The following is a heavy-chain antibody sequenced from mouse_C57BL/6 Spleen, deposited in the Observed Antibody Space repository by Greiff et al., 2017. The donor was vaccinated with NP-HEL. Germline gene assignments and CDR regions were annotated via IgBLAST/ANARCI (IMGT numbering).Heavy chain of an antibody. V-gene: IGHV14-3*01. CDR1: GFNIKNTY. CDR3: ASSLSYTQGFAY. J-gene: IGHJ3*01. Sequence: EVQLQQSVAELVRPGASVKLSCTASGFNIKNTYMHWVKQRPEQGLEWIGRIDPANGNTKYAPKFKGKATITADTSSNTAYLQLSSLTSEDTAIDYCASSLSYTQGFAYWGQGTLVTVSA. CDR2: IDPANGNT. D-gene: IGHD3-2*02.